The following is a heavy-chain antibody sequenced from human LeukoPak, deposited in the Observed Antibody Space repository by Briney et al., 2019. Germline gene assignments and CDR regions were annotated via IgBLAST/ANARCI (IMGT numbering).Heavy chain of an antibody. CDR1: VYTFTGCY. D-gene: IGHD6-13*01. CDR3: ARDQRGLAAAGSTYYYYGMDV. V-gene: IGHV1-2*02. J-gene: IGHJ6*02. CDR2: INPNSCGK. Sequence: SVNVSCKASVYTFTGCYMHWVRQAPAQGRDWVGWINPNSCGKNNAQKFQGRVTMTRDTSISTDYMDLSRLRSDDTAVYYCARDQRGLAAAGSTYYYYGMDVWGQGTTVTVSS.